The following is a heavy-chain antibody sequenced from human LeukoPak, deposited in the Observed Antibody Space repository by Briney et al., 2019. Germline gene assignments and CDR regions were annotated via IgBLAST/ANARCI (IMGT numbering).Heavy chain of an antibody. CDR1: GFTFSSYA. CDR2: ISSNGGST. J-gene: IGHJ4*02. V-gene: IGHV3-64D*06. D-gene: IGHD5-12*01. CDR3: VKGLRLRLMSSDY. Sequence: GGSLRLSCSASGFTFSSYAMHWVRQAPGKGLEYVSAISSNGGSTYYADSVKGRFTISRDNSKNTLYLQMSSLRAEDTAVYYCVKGLRLRLMSSDYWGQGTLVTVSS.